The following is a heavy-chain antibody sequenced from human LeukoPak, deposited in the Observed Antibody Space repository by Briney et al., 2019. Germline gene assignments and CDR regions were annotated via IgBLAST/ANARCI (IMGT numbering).Heavy chain of an antibody. CDR1: GFTFSSYS. CDR2: ISSSSSTI. V-gene: IGHV3-48*04. J-gene: IGHJ3*02. Sequence: GGSLRLSCAASGFTFSSYSMNWVRQAPGKGLEWVSYISSSSSTIYYADSVKGRFTISRDNAKNSLYLQMNSLRAEDTAVYYCAREKAYCGGDCYNDAFDIWGQGTMVTVSS. CDR3: AREKAYCGGDCYNDAFDI. D-gene: IGHD2-21*02.